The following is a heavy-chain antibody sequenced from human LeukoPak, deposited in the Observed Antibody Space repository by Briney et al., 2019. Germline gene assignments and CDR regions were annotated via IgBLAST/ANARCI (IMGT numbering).Heavy chain of an antibody. J-gene: IGHJ5*02. V-gene: IGHV1-2*02. CDR1: GYTFTSYG. CDR2: INPNSGGT. CDR3: ARSFYYDSSGRWFDP. Sequence: ASVKVSCKASGYTFTSYGISWVRQAPGQGLEWMGWINPNSGGTNYAQKFQGRVTMTRDTSISTAYMELSRLRSDDTAVYYCARSFYYDSSGRWFDPWGQGSLVAV. D-gene: IGHD3-22*01.